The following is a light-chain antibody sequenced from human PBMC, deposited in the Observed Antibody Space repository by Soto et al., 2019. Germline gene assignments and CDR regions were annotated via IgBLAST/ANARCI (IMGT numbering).Light chain of an antibody. CDR3: SSYAGSNIL. CDR1: SSDVGGYNY. J-gene: IGLJ2*01. CDR2: EVT. V-gene: IGLV2-8*01. Sequence: QSALTQPPSASGSPGQSVTISCTGTSSDVGGYNYVSWYQQHPGKAPKLMIYEVTKRPSGVPDRFSASKSGNTASLTVSGLQAEDEADYYCSSYAGSNILFGGGTQLTVL.